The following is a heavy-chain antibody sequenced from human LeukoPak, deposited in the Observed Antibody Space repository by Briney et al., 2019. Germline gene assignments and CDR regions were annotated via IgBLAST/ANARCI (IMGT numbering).Heavy chain of an antibody. D-gene: IGHD3-10*01. CDR3: ARDLRAASHYGSGSYSNYYMDV. CDR2: ISSSGSTI. J-gene: IGHJ6*03. Sequence: PGGSLRLSCAASGFTFSSYEMNWVRQAPGKGLEWVSYISSSGSTIYYADSVKGRFTISRDNAKNSLYLQMNSLRAEDTAVYYCARDLRAASHYGSGSYSNYYMDVWGKGTTVTVSS. V-gene: IGHV3-48*03. CDR1: GFTFSSYE.